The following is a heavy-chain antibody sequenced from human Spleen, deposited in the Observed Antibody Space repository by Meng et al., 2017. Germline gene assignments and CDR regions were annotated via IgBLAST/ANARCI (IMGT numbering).Heavy chain of an antibody. Sequence: GSLRLSCTVSGGSISSYYWSWIRQPPGKGLEWFGYIYYSGSTNYNPSLKSRVTISVDTSRNQFTLKLSSVIAADTAVYYCAGDILVAPRYYYGSGPHPEGWFDPWGQGTLVT. CDR1: GGSISSYY. J-gene: IGHJ5*02. D-gene: IGHD3-22*01. CDR3: AGDILVAPRYYYGSGPHPEGWFDP. CDR2: IYYSGST. V-gene: IGHV4-59*01.